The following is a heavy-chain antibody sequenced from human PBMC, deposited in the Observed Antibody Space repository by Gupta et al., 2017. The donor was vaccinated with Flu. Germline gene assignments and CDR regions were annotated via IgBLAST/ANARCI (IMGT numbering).Heavy chain of an antibody. V-gene: IGHV3-7*01. CDR2: INQDGSTK. CDR1: GFTFSDSW. D-gene: IGHD5-24*01. Sequence: EVQLVESGGGLVQPGGSLSLSCAASGFTFSDSWMYWVRQAHGKGLEWVAKINQDGSTKNYVDSLKGRFTVSRDNAKNSLYLQMDSLRAEDTAVYFCARNRGWEQFDYWGQGTLVTVSS. CDR3: ARNRGWEQFDY. J-gene: IGHJ4*02.